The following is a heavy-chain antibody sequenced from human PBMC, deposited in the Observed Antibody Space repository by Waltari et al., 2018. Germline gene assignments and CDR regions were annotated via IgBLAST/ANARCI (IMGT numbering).Heavy chain of an antibody. J-gene: IGHJ5*02. V-gene: IGHV3-21*01. CDR2: ISSTSRYI. CDR3: ARDAVTNFDWFDP. D-gene: IGHD4-17*01. Sequence: EVQLVESGGGLVKPGGSLRVACAASGFMCSVYSMNWVRQVPGKGLEWVSTISSTSRYIYYGDSVKGRFTVSRDNAKNSLYLQMDSLRGEDTGLYYCARDAVTNFDWFDPWGQGTQVTVSS. CDR1: GFMCSVYS.